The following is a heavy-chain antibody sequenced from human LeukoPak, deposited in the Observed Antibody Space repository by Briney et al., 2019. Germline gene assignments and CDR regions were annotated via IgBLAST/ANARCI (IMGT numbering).Heavy chain of an antibody. CDR2: IYTSGST. J-gene: IGHJ4*02. CDR1: GGSISSGSYY. D-gene: IGHD2-15*01. CDR3: ARNIGSCYSCFDY. V-gene: IGHV4-61*02. Sequence: SETLSLTCTVSGGSISSGSYYWSWIRQPAGKGLEWIGRIYTSGSTNYNPPLKSRVTISVDTSKNQFSLKLSSVTAADTAVYYCARNIGSCYSCFDYWGQGTLVTASS.